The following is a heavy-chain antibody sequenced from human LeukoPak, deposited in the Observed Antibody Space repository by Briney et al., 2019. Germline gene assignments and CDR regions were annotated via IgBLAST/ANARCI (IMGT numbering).Heavy chain of an antibody. CDR1: GDSISTYY. D-gene: IGHD3-3*01. CDR2: IYYSGST. Sequence: SETLSLTCTVSGDSISTYYWSWIRQPPGKGLEWIGYIYYSGSTNYNPSLKSRVTISVDTSKNQFSLKLSSVTAADTAVYYCARVLRRGGPFDYWGQGTLVTVSS. V-gene: IGHV4-59*01. CDR3: ARVLRRGGPFDY. J-gene: IGHJ4*02.